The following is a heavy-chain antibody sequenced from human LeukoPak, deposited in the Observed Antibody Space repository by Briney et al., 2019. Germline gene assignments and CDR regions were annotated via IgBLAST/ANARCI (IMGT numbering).Heavy chain of an antibody. D-gene: IGHD6-19*01. J-gene: IGHJ5*01. CDR3: ARGVNSGWFGY. CDR2: INHSGST. Sequence: SETLSLTCAVYGGSFSGYYWSWIRQPPGKGLEWIGEINHSGSTNYNPSLKSRVTISVDTSKNQFSLKLSSVTAADTAVYYCARGVNSGWFGYWGQGTLVTVSS. CDR1: GGSFSGYY. V-gene: IGHV4-34*01.